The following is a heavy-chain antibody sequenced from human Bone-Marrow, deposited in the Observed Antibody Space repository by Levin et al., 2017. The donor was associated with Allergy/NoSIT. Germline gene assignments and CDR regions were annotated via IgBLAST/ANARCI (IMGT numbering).Heavy chain of an antibody. Sequence: GGSLRLSCAASGFTFSSYAMSWVRQAPGKGLEWISIITGTGDNTYYADSVKGRFTISRDNSKITVYLQMDSLRVEDTAVYYCARGLVYGDSSRRKFDYWGPGTLVTVSS. J-gene: IGHJ4*02. D-gene: IGHD4-17*01. CDR3: ARGLVYGDSSRRKFDY. V-gene: IGHV3-23*01. CDR2: ITGTGDNT. CDR1: GFTFSSYA.